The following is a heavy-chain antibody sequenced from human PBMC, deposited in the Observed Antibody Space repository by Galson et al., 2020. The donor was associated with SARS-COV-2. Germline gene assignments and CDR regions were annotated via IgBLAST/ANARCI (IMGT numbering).Heavy chain of an antibody. J-gene: IGHJ6*02. Sequence: SETLSLTCGVSGFSVSRGYYWGWVRQSPGKGLEWIGNISRDGTTYSNPSLKSRVTVSLDTSRNLLSLRLTSVTPTDTAVYFCARHAADCSNGVCLHHYFSAMAVWGPGTTVTVSS. CDR2: ISRDGTT. D-gene: IGHD2-8*01. CDR1: GFSVSRGYY. V-gene: IGHV4-38-2*01. CDR3: ARHAADCSNGVCLHHYFSAMAV.